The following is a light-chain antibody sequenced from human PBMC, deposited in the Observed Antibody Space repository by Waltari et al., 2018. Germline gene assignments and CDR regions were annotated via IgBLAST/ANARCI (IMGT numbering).Light chain of an antibody. J-gene: IGKJ2*01. CDR3: EQYYFTPYT. CDR2: GAS. V-gene: IGKV1-NL1*01. CDR1: QGICNS. Sequence: IQMTQAPCPPAASVGERVPITCRASQGICNSLARYQQKPGKAPKPLLYGASRLESGVPPRFSGSGSGTDYTLTISGLQTDDFATYYCEQYYFTPYTFGQGTRLDIK.